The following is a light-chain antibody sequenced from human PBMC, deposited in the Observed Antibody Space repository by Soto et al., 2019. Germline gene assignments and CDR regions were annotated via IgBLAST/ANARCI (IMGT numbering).Light chain of an antibody. CDR3: QQYGTSPAT. CDR1: QTVSSNF. CDR2: GAS. Sequence: EIGFTQFPGTLSLSPGDRATLSFSASQTVSSNFLAWYQQRPAQAPRLLIHGASTRATGITDRFSGSVSGTDFTLIISGLEPEDFAVYYCQQYGTSPATFGQGTKVDIK. V-gene: IGKV3-20*01. J-gene: IGKJ1*01.